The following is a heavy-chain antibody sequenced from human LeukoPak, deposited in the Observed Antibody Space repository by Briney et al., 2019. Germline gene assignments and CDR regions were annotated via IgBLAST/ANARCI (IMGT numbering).Heavy chain of an antibody. CDR2: ISGSGGST. Sequence: GGSLRLSCAASGFTFSSYAMSWDRQAPGKGLEWVSAISGSGGSTYYADSVKGRFTISRDNSKNTLYLQMNSLRAEDTAVYYCAKGDVFYYYYGMDVWGQGTTVTVSS. D-gene: IGHD3-10*02. V-gene: IGHV3-23*01. J-gene: IGHJ6*01. CDR3: AKGDVFYYYYGMDV. CDR1: GFTFSSYA.